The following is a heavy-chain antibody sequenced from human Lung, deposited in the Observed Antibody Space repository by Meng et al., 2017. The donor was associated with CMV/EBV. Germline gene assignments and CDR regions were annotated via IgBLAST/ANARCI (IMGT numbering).Heavy chain of an antibody. V-gene: IGHV4-31*03. CDR1: GGSISNGGYY. J-gene: IGHJ6*02. D-gene: IGHD2-2*01. Sequence: SXTXSLXCTVSGGSISNGGYYWSWIRQHPGKGLEWIGYIYYSGSTYYNPSLKSRVTISVDTSKNQFSLKLSSVTAADTAVYYCARDRCSSTSCYFGSYYYGMDVWXQGTTVTVSS. CDR3: ARDRCSSTSCYFGSYYYGMDV. CDR2: IYYSGST.